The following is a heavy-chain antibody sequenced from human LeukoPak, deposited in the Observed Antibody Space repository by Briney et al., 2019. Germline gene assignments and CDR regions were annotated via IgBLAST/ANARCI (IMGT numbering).Heavy chain of an antibody. CDR1: GGSFSGYY. J-gene: IGHJ6*03. V-gene: IGHV4-34*01. D-gene: IGHD4-11*01. Sequence: SETLSLTCAVYGGSFSGYYWSWIRQPPGKGLEWIGEINHSGSTNYNPSLKSRVTISVDTSKNQFSLKLSSVTAADTAVYYCARGTVTTFPYYYYYYMDVWGKGTTVTVSS. CDR3: ARGTVTTFPYYYYYYMDV. CDR2: INHSGST.